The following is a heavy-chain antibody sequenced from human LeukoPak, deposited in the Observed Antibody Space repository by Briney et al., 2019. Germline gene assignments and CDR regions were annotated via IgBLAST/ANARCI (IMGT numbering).Heavy chain of an antibody. V-gene: IGHV4-4*07. CDR1: GGSISSYY. Sequence: SETLSLTCTVSGGSISSYYWSWIRQPAGKGLEWIGRIYTSGSTNYNPSLKSRVTMSVDTSKNQFSLQLNSVTPEDTAVYYCARELYSGSPYRFDYWGQGTLVTVSS. J-gene: IGHJ4*02. CDR3: ARELYSGSPYRFDY. CDR2: IYTSGST. D-gene: IGHD1-26*01.